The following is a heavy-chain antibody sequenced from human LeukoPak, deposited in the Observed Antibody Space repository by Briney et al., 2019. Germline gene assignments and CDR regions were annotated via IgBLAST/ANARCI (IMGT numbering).Heavy chain of an antibody. Sequence: ASVKVSCKASGYTFTSYGISWVRQAPGQGLEWMGWISAYNGNTNYAQKLQGRVTMTTDTSTSTAYMELRSLRSDDTAVYHCARAPLKSIWGIVVVVAATPVIRHFDYWGQGTLVTVSS. J-gene: IGHJ4*02. CDR2: ISAYNGNT. V-gene: IGHV1-18*01. D-gene: IGHD2-15*01. CDR3: ARAPLKSIWGIVVVVAATPVIRHFDY. CDR1: GYTFTSYG.